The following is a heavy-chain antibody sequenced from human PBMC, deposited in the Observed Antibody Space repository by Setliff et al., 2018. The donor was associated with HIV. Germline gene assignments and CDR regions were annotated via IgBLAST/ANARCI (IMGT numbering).Heavy chain of an antibody. V-gene: IGHV4-4*07. CDR3: ARDRHSSGLGSYGP. D-gene: IGHD3-10*01. CDR2: IDSSGTT. CDR1: GGSFGVYR. J-gene: IGHJ5*02. Sequence: SETLSLTCTISGGSFGVYRWSWIRQSAGRGLEWIGRIDSSGTTDYKPSLKGLVAISVDTSRNQFSLRVTSVPAADTAVYFCARDRHSSGLGSYGPWGPGILVTVSS.